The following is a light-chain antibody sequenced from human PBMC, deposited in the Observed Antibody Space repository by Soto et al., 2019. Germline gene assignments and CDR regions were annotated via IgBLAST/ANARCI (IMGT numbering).Light chain of an antibody. J-gene: IGKJ4*01. CDR1: PSVSNS. Sequence: ESVLTQSPATLSLSPGERATLTCRASPSVSNSLAWYQHKPGQAPRLLIFDAFNRATGVPTRFSGSGSGTGFTLTISSLEPQEFAVYYCQQRNRWPPVTFGGGTRVETK. V-gene: IGKV3-11*01. CDR3: QQRNRWPPVT. CDR2: DAF.